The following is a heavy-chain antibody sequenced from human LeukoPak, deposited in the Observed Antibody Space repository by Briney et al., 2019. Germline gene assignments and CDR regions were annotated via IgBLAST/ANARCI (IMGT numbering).Heavy chain of an antibody. CDR2: ISWNSGSI. V-gene: IGHV3-9*01. CDR1: GFTFDDYA. CDR3: AKAKDGGGYQYYYYYGMDV. D-gene: IGHD1-26*01. Sequence: GGSLRLSCAASGFTFDDYAMPWVRQAPGKGLEWVSGISWNSGSIGYADSVKGRFTISRDNAKNSLYLQMNSLRAEDTALYYCAKAKDGGGYQYYYYYGMDVWGQGTTVTVSS. J-gene: IGHJ6*02.